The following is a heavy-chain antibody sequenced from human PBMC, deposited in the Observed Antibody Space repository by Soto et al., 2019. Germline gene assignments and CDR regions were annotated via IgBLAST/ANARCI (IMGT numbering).Heavy chain of an antibody. CDR3: AKELEVESISFDY. CDR1: GFTFSSYA. CDR2: ISGSGGST. V-gene: IGHV3-23*01. J-gene: IGHJ4*02. Sequence: EVQLLESGGGLVQPGGSLRLSCAASGFTFSSYAMSWVRQAPEKGLEWVSGISGSGGSTYYADSVKGRFTVSRDNSKNTLYLQMNSLRAEHTAVYYCAKELEVESISFDYWGQGTLVTVSS. D-gene: IGHD3-9*01.